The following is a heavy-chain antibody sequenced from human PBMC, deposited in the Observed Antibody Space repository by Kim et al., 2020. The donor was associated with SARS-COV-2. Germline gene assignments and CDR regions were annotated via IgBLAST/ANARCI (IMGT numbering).Heavy chain of an antibody. CDR2: ISYDGSNK. J-gene: IGHJ4*02. Sequence: GGSLRLSCAASGFTFSSYAMHWVRQAPGKGLEWVAVISYDGSNKYYADSVKGRFTISRDNSKNTLYLQMNSLRAEDTAVYYCARVFSSLIAAAANPLDYWGQGTLVTVSS. D-gene: IGHD6-13*01. V-gene: IGHV3-30*04. CDR3: ARVFSSLIAAAANPLDY. CDR1: GFTFSSYA.